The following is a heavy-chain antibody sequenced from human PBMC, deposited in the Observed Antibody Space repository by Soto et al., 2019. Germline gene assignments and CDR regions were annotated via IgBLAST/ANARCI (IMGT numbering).Heavy chain of an antibody. Sequence: ASVKVSCKASGYTFTSFYIPWLRQAPGQGLKWMEVINPTRGATTYPQKSQGRFTMTMDTSTSTVYMDLRGLRFEDTAVYYCARESLQYAGMDVWGQGTTVTVSS. V-gene: IGHV1-46*01. D-gene: IGHD2-2*01. CDR3: ARESLQYAGMDV. CDR2: INPTRGAT. CDR1: GYTFTSFY. J-gene: IGHJ6*02.